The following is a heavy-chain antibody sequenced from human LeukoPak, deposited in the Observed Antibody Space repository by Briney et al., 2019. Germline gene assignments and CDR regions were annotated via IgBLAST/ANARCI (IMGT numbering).Heavy chain of an antibody. V-gene: IGHV3-53*04. J-gene: IGHJ5*02. D-gene: IGHD2-15*01. Sequence: GGSLRLSCAASGFTVSGNYMSWVRQAPGKGLEWVSVIYSGADTYYADSVKGRFTISGHSSQNTVYLQMNSLRAEDTAVYYCARAQYCSGGSYYSGTLGSWGQGTLVTVSS. CDR1: GFTVSGNY. CDR3: ARAQYCSGGSYYSGTLGS. CDR2: IYSGADT.